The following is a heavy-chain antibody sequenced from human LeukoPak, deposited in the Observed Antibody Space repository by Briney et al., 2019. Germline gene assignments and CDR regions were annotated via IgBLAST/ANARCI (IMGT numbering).Heavy chain of an antibody. Sequence: GASVKVSCKASGYIFINYYVHWVRQAPGQGLEWMGRIIPILGIANYAQKFQGRVTITADKSTSTAYMELSSLRSEDTAVYYCARAPDYGGNHGDYWGQGTLVTVSS. J-gene: IGHJ4*02. CDR1: GYIFINYY. CDR3: ARAPDYGGNHGDY. V-gene: IGHV1-69*04. D-gene: IGHD4-23*01. CDR2: IIPILGIA.